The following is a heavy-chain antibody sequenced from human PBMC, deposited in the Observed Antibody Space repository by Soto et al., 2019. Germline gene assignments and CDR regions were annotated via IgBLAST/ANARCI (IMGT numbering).Heavy chain of an antibody. CDR1: GYNFTAFW. Sequence: GESLKISCKASGYNFTAFWIHWVRQTPGKGLEWLGKIDPSDSYTNYSPSFEGHVTISTDKSTSTAFLQWSSLRASATALYYCARVHKNWFDSWAQGTMGTVSS. CDR3: ARVHKNWFDS. CDR2: IDPSDSYT. J-gene: IGHJ5*01. V-gene: IGHV5-10-1*01.